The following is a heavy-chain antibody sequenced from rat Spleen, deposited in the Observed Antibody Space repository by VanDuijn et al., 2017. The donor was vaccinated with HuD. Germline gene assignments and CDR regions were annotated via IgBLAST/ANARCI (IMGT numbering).Heavy chain of an antibody. CDR2: ISPSGGIN. CDR1: GFTFSNYY. D-gene: IGHD2-7*01. CDR3: ATAGSRISRFAY. V-gene: IGHV5-25*01. J-gene: IGHJ3*01. Sequence: EVQLVESGGGLVQPGRSMKLSCAALGFTFSNYYMAWVRQAPTKGLEWVASISPSGGINDYRDSVKGRFAISRDTAKSTLYLQMDSLGSEDTATYYCATAGSRISRFAYWGQGTLVTVSS.